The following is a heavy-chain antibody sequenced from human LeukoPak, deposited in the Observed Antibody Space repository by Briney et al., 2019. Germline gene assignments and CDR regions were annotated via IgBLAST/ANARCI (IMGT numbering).Heavy chain of an antibody. CDR1: GFTFSSYA. D-gene: IGHD3-22*01. V-gene: IGHV3-23*01. CDR3: AKDRAWDYYDSSGYDY. Sequence: GGSLRLSCAASGFTFSSYAMSWVRQAPGKGLEWVSAISGSGGSTYYADSVKGRSTISRDNSKNTLYLQMNSLRAEDTAVYYCAKDRAWDYYDSSGYDYWGQGTLVTVSS. CDR2: ISGSGGST. J-gene: IGHJ4*02.